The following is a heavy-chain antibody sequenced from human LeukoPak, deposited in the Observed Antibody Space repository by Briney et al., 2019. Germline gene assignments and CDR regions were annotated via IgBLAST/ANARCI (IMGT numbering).Heavy chain of an antibody. Sequence: GGSLRLSCAASGFTFSSYSMNWVRQAPGKGLEWVSSISSSSSYIYYADSVKGRFTISRDNAKNSLYLQMNSLRAEDTAVYYCASHYGSGSYYTDYWGQGTLVTDSS. V-gene: IGHV3-21*01. CDR1: GFTFSSYS. CDR3: ASHYGSGSYYTDY. J-gene: IGHJ4*02. D-gene: IGHD3-10*01. CDR2: ISSSSSYI.